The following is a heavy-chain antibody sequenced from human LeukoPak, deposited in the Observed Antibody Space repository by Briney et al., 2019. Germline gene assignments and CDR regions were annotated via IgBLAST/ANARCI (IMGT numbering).Heavy chain of an antibody. D-gene: IGHD2-2*01. J-gene: IGHJ6*02. CDR3: ARSEGGYQLFPGHGMDV. V-gene: IGHV3-30-3*01. CDR1: GFTFSSYA. Sequence: GGSLRLSCAASGFTFSSYAMHWVRQDPGKGLEWVAVISYDGSNKYYADSVKGRFTISRDNSKNTLYLQMNSLRAEDTAVYYCARSEGGYQLFPGHGMDVWGQGTTVTVSS. CDR2: ISYDGSNK.